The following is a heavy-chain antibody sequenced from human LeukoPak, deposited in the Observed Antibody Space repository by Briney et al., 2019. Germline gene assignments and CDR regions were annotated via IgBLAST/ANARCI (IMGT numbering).Heavy chain of an antibody. CDR3: TKAGGSSWYEGGYIWFDP. V-gene: IGHV3-9*01. J-gene: IGHJ5*02. CDR2: ISWNSNKI. Sequence: GGSLRLSCAASGFTFDDYAMHWVRQVPGKGLEWVSGISWNSNKIAYADSVKGRFSVFRDNAKNSLYLQMNSLRAEDTAFYYCTKAGGSSWYEGGYIWFDPWGQGTLVTVSS. D-gene: IGHD6-13*01. CDR1: GFTFDDYA.